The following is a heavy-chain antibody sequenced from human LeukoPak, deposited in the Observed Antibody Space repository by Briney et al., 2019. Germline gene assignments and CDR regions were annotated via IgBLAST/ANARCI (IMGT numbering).Heavy chain of an antibody. D-gene: IGHD3-9*01. CDR1: GFLLSNYW. CDR3: AGGTGFIIKD. CDR2: IKQDGSEK. V-gene: IGHV3-7*03. J-gene: IGHJ4*02. Sequence: GGSLRLSCAASGFLLSNYWMNWVRRAPGKGLEWVANIKQDGSEKNYVDSVKGRFTISRDNAKNSLYLQMNNLRVEDTAMYYCAGGTGFIIKDWGQGTLVTVSS.